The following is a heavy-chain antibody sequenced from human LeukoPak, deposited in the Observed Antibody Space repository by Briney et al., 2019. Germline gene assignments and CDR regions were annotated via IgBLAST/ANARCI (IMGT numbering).Heavy chain of an antibody. V-gene: IGHV3-53*01. CDR1: GFTVSSNY. D-gene: IGHD3-22*01. Sequence: PGGSLRLSCAASGFTVSSNYMAWVRQAPGKGLEWVSVLYSGGTVYYADSVKGRFTISRDNSKNTLYLQMNTLRAEDTAVYYCAREVSYDSSTMWYFDYWGQGTLVTVSS. J-gene: IGHJ4*02. CDR3: AREVSYDSSTMWYFDY. CDR2: LYSGGTV.